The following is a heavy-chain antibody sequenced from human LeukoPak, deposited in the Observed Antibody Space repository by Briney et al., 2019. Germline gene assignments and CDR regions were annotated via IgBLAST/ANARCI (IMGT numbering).Heavy chain of an antibody. CDR3: ASLSGYSYGYGAY. CDR2: IHYSGST. CDR1: GGSISSYY. J-gene: IGHJ4*02. V-gene: IGHV4-59*05. Sequence: SETLSLTCTVSGGSISSYYWSWIRQPPGKGLEWIGSIHYSGSTHYNPSLKSRVTISVDTSKSQFSLQLSSVTAADTAVYYCASLSGYSYGYGAYWGQGTLVTVSS. D-gene: IGHD5-18*01.